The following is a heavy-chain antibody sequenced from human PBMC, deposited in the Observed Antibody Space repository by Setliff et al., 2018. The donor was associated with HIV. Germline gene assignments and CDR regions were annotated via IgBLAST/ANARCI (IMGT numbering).Heavy chain of an antibody. CDR1: GYTFTSVY. Sequence: ASVKVSCKASGYTFTSVYMHWVRQAPGEGLEWMGLINPSGGRTTYAQNFQGRVTMTRDTSTNTVYMELSSLTSEDTAVYYCAKAVAQQFVSFFDHWGQGTLVTVSS. CDR2: INPSGGRT. V-gene: IGHV1-46*01. J-gene: IGHJ4*02. D-gene: IGHD6-6*01. CDR3: AKAVAQQFVSFFDH.